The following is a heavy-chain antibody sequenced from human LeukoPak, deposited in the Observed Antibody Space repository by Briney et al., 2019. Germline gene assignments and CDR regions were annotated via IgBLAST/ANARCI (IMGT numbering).Heavy chain of an antibody. V-gene: IGHV4-39*01. CDR2: IDYSWRT. J-gene: IGHJ4*02. CDR1: GGSISSTSSY. D-gene: IGHD3-10*01. CDR3: ARQVSYYGSGSYVDY. Sequence: SETLSLTRTVSGGSISSTSSYWGWLRQPPGKGREGVGSIDYSWRTYYNPSLKSRVTISENTSKKQFSLKLSSVTAADPAVYYCARQVSYYGSGSYVDYWGQGALVTVSS.